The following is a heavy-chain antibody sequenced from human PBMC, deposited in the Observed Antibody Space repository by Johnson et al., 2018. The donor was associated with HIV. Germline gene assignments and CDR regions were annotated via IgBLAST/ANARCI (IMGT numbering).Heavy chain of an antibody. D-gene: IGHD3-9*01. CDR1: GFTFSDYY. J-gene: IGHJ3*02. CDR3: AREEGNYILTRGDAFDI. V-gene: IGHV3-11*04. Sequence: QVQLVESGGGLVRPGGSLRLSCAASGFTFSDYYITWIRQAPGKGLACVSYISSSGRTIYYADSVKGRFTISRDNAKNSLYLQMNSLSAEDTAVYYCAREEGNYILTRGDAFDIWGQGTMVTVSS. CDR2: ISSSGRTI.